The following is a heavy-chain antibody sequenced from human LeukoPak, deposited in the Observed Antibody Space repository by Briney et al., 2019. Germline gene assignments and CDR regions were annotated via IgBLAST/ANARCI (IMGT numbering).Heavy chain of an antibody. Sequence: GEAPKIPCRGSGYSFTSYCYGWGRQMPGKGLEWMGSIYTGDSDTRYSPSFQGQVTISADKSISTAYLQWSSLKASDTAMYYCARYPYASGSYYRGDYFDYWGQGSLVTVSS. D-gene: IGHD3-10*01. CDR1: GYSFTSYC. V-gene: IGHV5-51*01. CDR3: ARYPYASGSYYRGDYFDY. J-gene: IGHJ4*02. CDR2: IYTGDSDT.